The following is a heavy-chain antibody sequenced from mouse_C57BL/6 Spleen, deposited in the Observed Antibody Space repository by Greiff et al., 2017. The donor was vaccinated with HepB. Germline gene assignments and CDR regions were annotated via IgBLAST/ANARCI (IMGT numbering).Heavy chain of an antibody. D-gene: IGHD2-10*01. CDR1: GYTFTDYY. CDR3: ARGKGIAYRDWFAY. J-gene: IGHJ3*01. V-gene: IGHV1-34*01. CDR2: IYPNNGGN. Sequence: DVKLVESGPELVKPGASVKMSCKASGYTFTDYYMHWVKQSHGKSLEWIGYIYPNNGGNGYNQKFKGKATLTVDKSSSTAYMELRSLTSEDSAVYYCARGKGIAYRDWFAYWGQGTLVTVSA.